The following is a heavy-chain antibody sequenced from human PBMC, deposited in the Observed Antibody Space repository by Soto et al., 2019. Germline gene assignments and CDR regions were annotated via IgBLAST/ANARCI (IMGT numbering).Heavy chain of an antibody. J-gene: IGHJ6*02. CDR1: GYSFTDYH. Sequence: ASVKVSCKASGYSFTDYHIHWVRQAPGQELEWLGRINPKSGGTSTAQKFQGWVTMTTDTSISTASMELTRLTSDDTAIYYCARGDSTDCSNGVCSFFYNHDMDVWG. CDR2: INPKSGGT. CDR3: ARGDSTDCSNGVCSFFYNHDMDV. V-gene: IGHV1-2*04. D-gene: IGHD2-8*01.